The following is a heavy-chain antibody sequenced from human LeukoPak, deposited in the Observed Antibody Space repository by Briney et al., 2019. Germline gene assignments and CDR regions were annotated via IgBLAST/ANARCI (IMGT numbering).Heavy chain of an antibody. Sequence: GGSLRLSCAASAFPFSGYAMHWVRQALGKGLEWVAVMSHDGTNKYYADSVKGRFTISRDNSKNTLYLQMDSLRAEDTAVHYCARHRGPSLHSSGYFDYWGQGTLVTVSS. J-gene: IGHJ4*02. D-gene: IGHD3-22*01. CDR3: ARHRGPSLHSSGYFDY. CDR1: AFPFSGYA. CDR2: MSHDGTNK. V-gene: IGHV3-30-3*01.